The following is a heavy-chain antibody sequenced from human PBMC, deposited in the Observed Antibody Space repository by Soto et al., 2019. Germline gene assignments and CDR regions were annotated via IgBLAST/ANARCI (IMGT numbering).Heavy chain of an antibody. V-gene: IGHV1-18*01. CDR3: ARGNDILTGWKFEF. J-gene: IGHJ4*02. CDR2: ISAYNGNR. CDR1: GYSFTDFG. Sequence: QAQLMQSGSEVKKPGASVKVSCKASGYSFTDFGVNWVLQAPGQGLEWLGWISAYNGNRVYDQSFQGRLTVTTDTTRDTSYLELTNLRSDDTAIYYCARGNDILTGWKFEFWGQGTLVTVSS. D-gene: IGHD3-9*01.